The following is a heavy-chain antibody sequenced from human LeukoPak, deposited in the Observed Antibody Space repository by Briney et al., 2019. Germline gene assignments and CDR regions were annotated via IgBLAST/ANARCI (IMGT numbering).Heavy chain of an antibody. J-gene: IGHJ3*02. CDR2: IYYSGST. Sequence: PSETLSLTCTVSGGSISSSSYYWGWIRQPPGKGLEWIGSIYYSGSTYYNPSLKSRVTISVDTSKNQFSLKLSSVTAADTAVCYCRTYCSSTSCYSLDAFDIWGQGTMVTVSS. V-gene: IGHV4-39*01. CDR1: GGSISSSSYY. CDR3: RTYCSSTSCYSLDAFDI. D-gene: IGHD2-2*01.